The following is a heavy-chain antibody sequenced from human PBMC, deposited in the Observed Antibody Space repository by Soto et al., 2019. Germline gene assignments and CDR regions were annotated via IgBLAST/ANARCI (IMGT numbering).Heavy chain of an antibody. J-gene: IGHJ4*02. CDR2: VSIGGST. D-gene: IGHD3-3*01. V-gene: IGHV3-23*01. Sequence: PGGSLRLSCAASGFTFSSYAMGWVRQGPGKGLEWVAVVSIGGSTHYADSVRGRFTISRDNSKNTLSLQMNSLTAEDTAVYFCARVRSNLFDYWGQGTLVTVSS. CDR1: GFTFSSYA. CDR3: ARVRSNLFDY.